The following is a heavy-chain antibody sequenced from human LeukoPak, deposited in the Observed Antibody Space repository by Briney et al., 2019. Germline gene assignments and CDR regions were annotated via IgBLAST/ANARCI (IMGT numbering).Heavy chain of an antibody. J-gene: IGHJ5*02. D-gene: IGHD3-22*01. CDR1: GGTFSSYA. V-gene: IGHV1-69*13. CDR2: IIPIFGTA. Sequence: SVKVSCKASGGTFSSYAISWVRQAPGLGLEWMGGIIPIFGTANYAQKFQGRVTITADESTSTAYMELSSLRSEDTAVYYCARDSPSGYYDSSGYSNWFDPWGQGTLVTVSS. CDR3: ARDSPSGYYDSSGYSNWFDP.